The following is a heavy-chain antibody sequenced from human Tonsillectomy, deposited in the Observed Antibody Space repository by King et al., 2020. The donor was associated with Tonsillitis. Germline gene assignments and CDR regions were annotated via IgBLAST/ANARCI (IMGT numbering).Heavy chain of an antibody. CDR2: ISSGGRTI. D-gene: IGHD2-15*01. V-gene: IGHV3-11*01. CDR3: ARVHRYCSGGTCSSYFYYGMDV. CDR1: GFIFSDYY. J-gene: IGHJ6*02. Sequence: HGQLVQSGGGLVKPGGSLRLSCAASGFIFSDYYMTWIRQAPGKGLEWVSHISSGGRTIDYADSVKGRFTISRDSAKNSLFLQMNSLRAEDTAVYYCARVHRYCSGGTCSSYFYYGMDVWGQGTTVTVSS.